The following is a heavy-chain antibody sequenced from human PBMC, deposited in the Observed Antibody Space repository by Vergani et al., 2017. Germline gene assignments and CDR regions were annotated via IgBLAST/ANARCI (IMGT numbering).Heavy chain of an antibody. CDR2: ITSSSTI. CDR3: ARDRYGGNSRPDAFDI. CDR1: GFTFSNYE. D-gene: IGHD4-23*01. J-gene: IGHJ3*02. V-gene: IGHV3-48*03. Sequence: VQLQESGAEVKKPGGSLRLSCAASGFTFSNYEMNWVRQAPGKGLEWVSYITSSSTIYYAASVKGRFTISRDNAKNSLYLQMNSLRAEDTAVYYCARDRYGGNSRPDAFDIWGQGTMVTVSS.